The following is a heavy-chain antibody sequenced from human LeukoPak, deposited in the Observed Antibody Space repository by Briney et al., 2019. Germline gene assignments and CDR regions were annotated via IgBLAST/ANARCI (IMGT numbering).Heavy chain of an antibody. J-gene: IGHJ4*02. CDR1: GLTFSRYW. CDR2: IKQDGSDK. CDR3: ARDKGDYDTSGSLFVF. D-gene: IGHD3-22*01. V-gene: IGHV3-7*03. Sequence: GGSLRLYCAASGLTFSRYWMSWVRQVPRKGLEWVANIKQDGSDKYYVDSVKGRFTISRDNAKNSLYLQMNSLRAEDTAVYYCARDKGDYDTSGSLFVFGGQGTLVTVSS.